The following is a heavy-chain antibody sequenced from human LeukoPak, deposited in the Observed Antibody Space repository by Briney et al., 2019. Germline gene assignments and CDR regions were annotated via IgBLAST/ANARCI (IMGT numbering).Heavy chain of an antibody. V-gene: IGHV5-51*01. CDR3: ARGLGYCSSTSCYFDY. CDR1: GYTFTSYW. CDR2: IYPGDSDT. Sequence: GESLKISCKGSGYTFTSYWIGWVRQMPGKGLEWMGIIYPGDSDTRYSPSFQGQVTISADKSISTAYLQWSSLKASDTAMYYCARGLGYCSSTSCYFDYWGQGTLVTVSS. D-gene: IGHD2-2*01. J-gene: IGHJ4*02.